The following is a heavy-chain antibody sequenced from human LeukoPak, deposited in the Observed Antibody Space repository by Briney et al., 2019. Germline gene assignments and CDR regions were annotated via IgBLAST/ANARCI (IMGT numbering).Heavy chain of an antibody. D-gene: IGHD5-18*01. CDR2: IYSGGST. CDR1: GFTFSGYG. J-gene: IGHJ4*02. V-gene: IGHV3-53*01. Sequence: GGSLRLSCAASGFTFSGYGMHWVRQAPGKGLEWVSVIYSGGSTYYADSVKGRFTISRDNSKNTLYLQMNSLRAEDTAVYYCAREYSYGYDYWGQGTLVTVSS. CDR3: AREYSYGYDY.